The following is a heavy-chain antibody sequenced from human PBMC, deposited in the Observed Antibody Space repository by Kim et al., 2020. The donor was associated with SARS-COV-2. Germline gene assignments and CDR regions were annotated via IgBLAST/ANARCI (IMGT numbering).Heavy chain of an antibody. CDR3: ARETKDLYYYDSSGLYYFDY. Sequence: SVKVSCKASGGTFSSYAISWVRQAPGQGLEWMGGIIPIFGTANYAQKFQGRVTITADESMSTAYMELSSLRSEDTAVYYCARETKDLYYYDSSGLYYFDYWGQGTLVTVSS. J-gene: IGHJ4*02. CDR1: GGTFSSYA. D-gene: IGHD3-22*01. CDR2: IIPIFGTA. V-gene: IGHV1-69*13.